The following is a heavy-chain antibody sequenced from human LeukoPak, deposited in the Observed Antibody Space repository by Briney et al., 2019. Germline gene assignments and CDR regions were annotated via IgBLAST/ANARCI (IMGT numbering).Heavy chain of an antibody. CDR3: VRDGGVSGYDLLDY. CDR1: GFTFSSYA. V-gene: IGHV3-7*01. D-gene: IGHD5-12*01. CDR2: INQDGSKE. Sequence: GGSLRLSCAASGFTFSSYAMHWVRQAPGKGLEWVAQINQDGSKEYYIDSVKARFSISRDNARNSLSLQMNSLRAEDTAVYYCVRDGGVSGYDLLDYWGQGTLVTVSS. J-gene: IGHJ4*02.